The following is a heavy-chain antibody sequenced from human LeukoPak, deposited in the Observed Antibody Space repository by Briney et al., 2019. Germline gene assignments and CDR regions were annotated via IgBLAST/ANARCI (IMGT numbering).Heavy chain of an antibody. CDR3: ARFNSSSSPYYYYYMDV. J-gene: IGHJ6*03. CDR1: DGSISSSSHY. D-gene: IGHD6-6*01. Sequence: SETLSLTCTVSDGSISSSSHYWGWIRQPPGKGLEWIGSIYYSGSTNYNPSLKSRVTISVDTSKNQFSLKLSSVTAADTAVYYCARFNSSSSPYYYYYMDVWGKGTTVTVSS. CDR2: IYYSGST. V-gene: IGHV4-39*07.